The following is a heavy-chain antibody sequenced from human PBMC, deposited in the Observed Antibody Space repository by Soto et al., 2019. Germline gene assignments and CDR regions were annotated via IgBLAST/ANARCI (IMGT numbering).Heavy chain of an antibody. CDR2: IFYSGST. J-gene: IGHJ4*02. CDR3: ARRYSSGFDY. CDR1: GGSISSYY. Sequence: QVQLQESGPGLVKPSETLSLTCTVSGGSISSYYWSWIRQPPGKGLEWIGYIFYSGSTNYNASLKXRVTISVDPSKNQFSLKLSSVTAADTAVYYCARRYSSGFDYWGQGTLVTVSS. V-gene: IGHV4-59*08. D-gene: IGHD6-19*01.